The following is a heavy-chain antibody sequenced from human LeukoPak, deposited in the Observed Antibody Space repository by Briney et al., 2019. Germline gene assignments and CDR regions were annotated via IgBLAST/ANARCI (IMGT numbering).Heavy chain of an antibody. Sequence: GGSLRLSCAASGFTFSSYGMHWVRQAPGKGLEWVAVIWYDGSNKYYADSVKGRFTISRDNSKNTLYLQMNSLRAEDTAVYYCARDRKDYDFWSGYDLDAFDIWGQGTMVTVSS. D-gene: IGHD3-3*01. V-gene: IGHV3-33*01. J-gene: IGHJ3*02. CDR2: IWYDGSNK. CDR3: ARDRKDYDFWSGYDLDAFDI. CDR1: GFTFSSYG.